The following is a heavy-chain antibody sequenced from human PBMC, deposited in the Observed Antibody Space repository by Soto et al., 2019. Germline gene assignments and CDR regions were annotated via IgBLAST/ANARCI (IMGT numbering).Heavy chain of an antibody. CDR3: ALTYYDYIWGSYNPSWFDP. CDR2: ISAYNGNT. Sequence: GASVKVSCKASGYTFTSYGISWVRQAPGQGLEWMGWISAYNGNTNYAQKLQGRVTMTTDTSTSTAYMELRSLRSDDTAVYYCALTYYDYIWGSYNPSWFDPWGQGTLVTVSS. CDR1: GYTFTSYG. J-gene: IGHJ5*02. D-gene: IGHD3-16*01. V-gene: IGHV1-18*01.